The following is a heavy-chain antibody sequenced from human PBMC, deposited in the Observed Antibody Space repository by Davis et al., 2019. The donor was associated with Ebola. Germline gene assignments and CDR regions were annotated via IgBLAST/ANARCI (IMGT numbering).Heavy chain of an antibody. D-gene: IGHD3-3*02. Sequence: SGPTLVNPTQTLTLTCTFSGFSLSTSAVGVAWVRQPPGKALEWLALIYWDDDKRYNSSLRDRLSITKDTSNDLVILTLTNVDPADTATYYCAHHFYDNSSRLLDYWGQGVLVTVSS. CDR3: AHHFYDNSSRLLDY. CDR2: IYWDDDK. V-gene: IGHV2-5*02. J-gene: IGHJ4*02. CDR1: GFSLSTSAVG.